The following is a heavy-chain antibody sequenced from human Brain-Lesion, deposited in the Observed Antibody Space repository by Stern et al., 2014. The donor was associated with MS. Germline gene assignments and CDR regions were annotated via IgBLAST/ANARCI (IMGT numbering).Heavy chain of an antibody. D-gene: IGHD2-2*01. CDR3: ARVDCSGTNCFYYYYGMDV. J-gene: IGHJ6*02. V-gene: IGHV3-21*01. CDR2: ISVGTAYI. CDR1: GFTFNSYS. Sequence: VQLVQSGGGLVKPGGSLRLSCEASGFTFNSYSMNWVRQAPGKGLEWVSSISVGTAYIYYADSGKGRFTISRDNAKNSLFLQMNTLRAEDTGVYYCARVDCSGTNCFYYYYGMDVWGQGTTVTVSS.